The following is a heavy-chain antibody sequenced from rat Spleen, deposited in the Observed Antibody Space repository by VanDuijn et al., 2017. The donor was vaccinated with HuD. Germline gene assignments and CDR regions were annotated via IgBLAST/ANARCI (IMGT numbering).Heavy chain of an antibody. J-gene: IGHJ1*01. CDR2: ISPSGGST. CDR1: GFTFSDFF. CDR3: ATGYNNYWYFDF. D-gene: IGHD1-10*01. V-gene: IGHV5-19*01. Sequence: EVQLVESGGGLVQPGRSLKLSCAASGFTFSDFFMAWIRQAPTKGLEWVASISPSGGSTYYRDSVKGRFTISRDNAKSTLYLQMDSLRSEDTATYYCATGYNNYWYFDFWGPGTMVTVSS.